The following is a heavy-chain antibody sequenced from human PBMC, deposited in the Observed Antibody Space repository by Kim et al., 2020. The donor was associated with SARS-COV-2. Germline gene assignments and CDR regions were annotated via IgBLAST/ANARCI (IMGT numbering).Heavy chain of an antibody. CDR1: GFTFDDYA. CDR2: ISWNSGSI. J-gene: IGHJ4*02. D-gene: IGHD6-13*01. Sequence: GGSLRLSCAASGFTFDDYAMHWVRQAPGKGLEWVSGISWNSGSIGYADSVKGRFTISRDNAKNSLYLQMNSLRAEDTALYYCAKDKFGSYSSSTFDYWGQGTLVTVSS. V-gene: IGHV3-9*01. CDR3: AKDKFGSYSSSTFDY.